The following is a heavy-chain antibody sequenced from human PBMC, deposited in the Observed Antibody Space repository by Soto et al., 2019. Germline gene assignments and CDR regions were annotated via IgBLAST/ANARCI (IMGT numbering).Heavy chain of an antibody. D-gene: IGHD4-17*01. CDR3: ARVEMTTVTTIFDY. Sequence: PSETLSLTCAVSGYSISSGYYWGWIRQPPGKGLEWIGSIYHSGSTYYNPSLKSRVTISVDTSKNQFSLKLSSVTAADTAVYYCARVEMTTVTTIFDYWGQGTLVTVSS. CDR1: GYSISSGYY. V-gene: IGHV4-38-2*01. J-gene: IGHJ4*02. CDR2: IYHSGST.